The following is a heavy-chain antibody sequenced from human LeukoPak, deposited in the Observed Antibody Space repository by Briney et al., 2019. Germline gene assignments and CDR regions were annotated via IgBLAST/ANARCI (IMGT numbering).Heavy chain of an antibody. Sequence: SETLSLTCTVSGGSISSGGYYCSWIRQHPGKGLEWIGYIYYSGSTYYNPPLKSRVTISVYTSTNRFSLKLSSVTAADTAVYYCARGYGSGSSYYYYYMDVWGKGTTVTVSS. CDR1: GGSISSGGYY. J-gene: IGHJ6*03. V-gene: IGHV4-31*03. CDR2: IYYSGST. CDR3: ARGYGSGSSYYYYYMDV. D-gene: IGHD3-10*01.